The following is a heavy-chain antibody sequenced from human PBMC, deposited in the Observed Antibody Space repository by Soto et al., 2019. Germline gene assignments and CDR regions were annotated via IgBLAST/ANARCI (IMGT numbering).Heavy chain of an antibody. D-gene: IGHD3-3*01. CDR1: GFTFSSYA. CDR2: ISYDGSNK. J-gene: IGHJ6*02. CDR3: ARDGPVLRFLEWLFDGMDV. V-gene: IGHV3-30-3*01. Sequence: QVQLVESGGGVVQPGRSLRLSCAASGFTFSSYAMHWVRQAPGKGLEWVAVISYDGSNKYYADSVKGRFTISRDNSKNTLYLQMNSLSAEDTAVYYCARDGPVLRFLEWLFDGMDVWGQGTTVTVSS.